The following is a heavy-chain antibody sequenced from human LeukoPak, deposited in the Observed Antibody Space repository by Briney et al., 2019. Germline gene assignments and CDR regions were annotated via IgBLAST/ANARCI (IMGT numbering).Heavy chain of an antibody. Sequence: GSLRLSCAASGFTFSSYSMNWVRQAPGKGLEWVSSISSSSSYIYYADSVKGRFTISRDNAKNSLYLQMNSLRAEDTAVYYCARDYCTNGVCYRADNDYWGQGTLVTVSS. J-gene: IGHJ4*02. CDR3: ARDYCTNGVCYRADNDY. D-gene: IGHD2-8*01. CDR1: GFTFSSYS. V-gene: IGHV3-21*01. CDR2: ISSSSSYI.